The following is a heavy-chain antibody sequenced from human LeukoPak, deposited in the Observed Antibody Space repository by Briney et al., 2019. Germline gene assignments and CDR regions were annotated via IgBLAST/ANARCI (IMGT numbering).Heavy chain of an antibody. CDR1: GGSISSSSYY. D-gene: IGHD1-7*01. J-gene: IGHJ6*03. CDR2: IYYSGST. Sequence: SETLSLTCTVSGGSISSSSYYWGWIRQPPGKGLEWIGSIYYSGSTYYNPSLKSRVTISVDTSKNQSSLKLSSVTAADTAVYYCARLKLELYYYYYMDVWGKGTTVTVSS. V-gene: IGHV4-39*01. CDR3: ARLKLELYYYYYMDV.